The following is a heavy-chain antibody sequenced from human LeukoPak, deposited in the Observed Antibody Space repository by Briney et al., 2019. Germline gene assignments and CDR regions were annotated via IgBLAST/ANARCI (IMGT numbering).Heavy chain of an antibody. CDR1: GFTFSGSA. CDR2: IRSKANSYVT. CDR3: ARTYGTSWDTTYFDC. J-gene: IGHJ4*02. V-gene: IGHV3-73*01. Sequence: GGSLRLSCAASGFTFSGSAMHWVRQASGKGLEWVGRIRSKANSYVTAYAASVTGRFTISRDDSRNTAYLQMNSLNTEDTAMYFCARTYGTSWDTTYFDCWGQGTLVTVSS. D-gene: IGHD6-13*01.